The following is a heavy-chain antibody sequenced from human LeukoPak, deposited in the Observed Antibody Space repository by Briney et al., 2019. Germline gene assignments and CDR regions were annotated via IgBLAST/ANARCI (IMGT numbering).Heavy chain of an antibody. V-gene: IGHV4-4*07. CDR2: IYTSGSS. D-gene: IGHD1-26*01. J-gene: IGHJ3*02. CDR3: ARDKSVVGSSWGSDAFDI. Sequence: SETLSLTCTVSGGSIRRFYWSWIRQPAGKGLEWIGRIYTSGSSSYNPSLKSRVTILVDTSKNQFSLKLSSVTAADTAVYYCARDKSVVGSSWGSDAFDIWGQGTMVTISS. CDR1: GGSIRRFY.